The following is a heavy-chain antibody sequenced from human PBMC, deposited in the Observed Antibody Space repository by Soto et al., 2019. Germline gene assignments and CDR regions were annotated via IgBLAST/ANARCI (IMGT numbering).Heavy chain of an antibody. V-gene: IGHV4-30-2*01. Sequence: LSLTCAVSGGSISSGGYSWSGIRQPPGKGLEWIGYIYHSGSTYYNPSLKSRVTISVDRSKNQFSLKLSSVTAADTAVYYCAREQAYCGGDCYSNGMDVWGQGTTVTVSS. J-gene: IGHJ6*02. CDR1: GGSISSGGYS. CDR3: AREQAYCGGDCYSNGMDV. CDR2: IYHSGST. D-gene: IGHD2-21*02.